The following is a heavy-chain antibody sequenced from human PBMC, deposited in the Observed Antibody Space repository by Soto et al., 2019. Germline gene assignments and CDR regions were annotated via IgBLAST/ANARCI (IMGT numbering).Heavy chain of an antibody. V-gene: IGHV4-31*03. J-gene: IGHJ4*02. CDR1: GGSMSSEGYY. CDR2: IYYSGLT. Sequence: PSETLSLTCTVSGGSMSSEGYYWSWIRQHPGKGLEWIGYIYYSGLTDYNPSLKSRLTISVDKSKNEFYLKMRSVTAEDTAIYYCATFMTVTGPGWGRASEYWGQGTRVTVSS. D-gene: IGHD6-19*01. CDR3: ATFMTVTGPGWGRASEY.